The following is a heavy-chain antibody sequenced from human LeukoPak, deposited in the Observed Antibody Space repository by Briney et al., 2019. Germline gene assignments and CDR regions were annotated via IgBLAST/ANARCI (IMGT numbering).Heavy chain of an antibody. CDR1: GGSISSYY. CDR3: ARGLYSSSWYGI. J-gene: IGHJ3*02. D-gene: IGHD6-13*01. V-gene: IGHV4-59*01. Sequence: PSETLSLTCTVSGGSISSYYWSWIRQPPGKGLEWIGYIYYSGSTNYNPSLKSRVTISVDTSKNQFSLKLSSVTAADTAVYYCARGLYSSSWYGIWGQGTMVTVSS. CDR2: IYYSGST.